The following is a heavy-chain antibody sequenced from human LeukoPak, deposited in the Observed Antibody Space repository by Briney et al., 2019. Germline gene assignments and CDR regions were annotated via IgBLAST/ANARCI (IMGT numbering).Heavy chain of an antibody. CDR1: GFTFSSYG. V-gene: IGHV3-33*01. CDR2: IWYDGSNK. D-gene: IGHD6-19*01. Sequence: AGRSLRLSCAASGFTFSSYGMHWVRQAPGKGLEWVAVIWYDGSNKYYADSVKGRFTISRDNSKNTLYLQMNSLRAEDTAVYYRARLVAVPGAFDCWGQGTLVTVSS. CDR3: ARLVAVPGAFDC. J-gene: IGHJ4*02.